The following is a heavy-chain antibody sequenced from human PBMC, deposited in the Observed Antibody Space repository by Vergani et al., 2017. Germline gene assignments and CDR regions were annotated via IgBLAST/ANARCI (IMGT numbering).Heavy chain of an antibody. D-gene: IGHD6-19*01. CDR1: GGSISSSSYY. CDR2: IYYSGST. V-gene: IGHV4-39*01. J-gene: IGHJ3*02. CDR3: ASPWTLQWPQDAFDI. Sequence: QLQLQESGPGLVKPSETLSLTCTVSGGSISSSSYYWGWIRQPPGKGLEWIGSIYYSGSTYYNPSLTRRVTISVDTSKHQFSLQLSSVTAADPAVYYCASPWTLQWPQDAFDIWGQGTMVTVSS.